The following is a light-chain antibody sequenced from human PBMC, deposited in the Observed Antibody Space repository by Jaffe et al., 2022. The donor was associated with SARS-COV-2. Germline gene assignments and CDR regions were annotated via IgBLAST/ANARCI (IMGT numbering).Light chain of an antibody. CDR2: GVT. V-gene: IGLV2-14*01. CDR3: SSYTSSSTWV. J-gene: IGLJ3*02. Sequence: QSALTQPASVSGSPGQSIIVSCTGTSSDVGGYDYVSWYQQHPGKAPKLMIYGVTNRPSGVSNRFSGSKSGNTASLTISGLQTEDEADYYCSSYTSSSTWVFGGGTKLTVL. CDR1: SSDVGGYDY.